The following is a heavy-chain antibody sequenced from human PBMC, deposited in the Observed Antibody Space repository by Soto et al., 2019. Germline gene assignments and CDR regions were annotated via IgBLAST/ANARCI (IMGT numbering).Heavy chain of an antibody. CDR3: ASDLTLRNYCYFDL. V-gene: IGHV1-3*01. D-gene: IGHD3-9*01. J-gene: IGHJ2*01. CDR1: GYTFTSYA. Sequence: QVQLVHSGPEVKKPGASVKVSCKASGYTFTSYAMHWVRQAPGQRLEWMGWINAGYGNTKYSQKFQGRVTITRDTSASTADMELSSLRSEDTAVYYCASDLTLRNYCYFDLWGRGTLVTVSS. CDR2: INAGYGNT.